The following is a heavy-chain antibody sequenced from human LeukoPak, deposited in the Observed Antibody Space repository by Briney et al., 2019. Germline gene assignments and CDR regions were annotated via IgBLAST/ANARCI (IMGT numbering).Heavy chain of an antibody. CDR2: ISYHGRS. V-gene: IGHV4-39*01. J-gene: IGHJ4*02. CDR1: GGSISSRSYY. Sequence: PSETPSLTCTVSGGSISSRSYYWGWIRQSPGKGLEWIGTISYHGRSFYNPSLKSRVSISGDTSKNQFSLKMSSVTAADTAFYYCASHVGSLGAGFPFDYWGQGTLVTVSS. D-gene: IGHD3-16*01. CDR3: ASHVGSLGAGFPFDY.